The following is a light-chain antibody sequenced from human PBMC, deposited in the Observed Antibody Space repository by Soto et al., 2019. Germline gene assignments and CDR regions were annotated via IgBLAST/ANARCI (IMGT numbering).Light chain of an antibody. CDR2: KAA. CDR3: QHYNSFSRT. V-gene: IGKV1-5*03. J-gene: IGKJ1*01. CDR1: DNIVHW. Sequence: STLSASVGDRVAITGRASDNIVHWVAWYQQKPGKAPKLLIYKAANLADEVPSRFAGSGSGTDFTLTITRLQPDDFATHYCQHYNSFSRTFGQGTKVDIK.